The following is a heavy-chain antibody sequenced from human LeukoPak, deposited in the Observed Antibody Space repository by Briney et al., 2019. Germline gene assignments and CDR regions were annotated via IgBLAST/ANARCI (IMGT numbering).Heavy chain of an antibody. CDR3: ARTESSSWFFWFDP. Sequence: SETLSLTCTVSGGSISSYYWSWIRQPAGKGLERIGRIYTSGSTNYNPSLKSRVTMSVDTSKDQFSMRLSSVTAADTAVYSCARTESSSWFFWFDPWGQGTLVTVSS. D-gene: IGHD6-13*01. CDR1: GGSISSYY. CDR2: IYTSGST. J-gene: IGHJ5*02. V-gene: IGHV4-4*07.